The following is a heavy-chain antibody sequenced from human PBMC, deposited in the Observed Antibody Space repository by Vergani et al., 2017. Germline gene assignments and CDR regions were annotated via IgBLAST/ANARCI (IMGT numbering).Heavy chain of an antibody. D-gene: IGHD4-17*01. CDR1: GGTFNTYA. CDR2: IIPMFGAP. V-gene: IGHV1-69*01. J-gene: IGHJ2*01. Sequence: QVQLVQSGAEVKKPGSSVKLSCKSSGGTFNTYAFSWVRQAPGQGLQWMVGIIPMFGAPKYAQGFQGRVTITADESTSTGHMELNSLKSEDTAIYYCARSPTVTKFWYFDLWGRGTLVTVSS. CDR3: ARSPTVTKFWYFDL.